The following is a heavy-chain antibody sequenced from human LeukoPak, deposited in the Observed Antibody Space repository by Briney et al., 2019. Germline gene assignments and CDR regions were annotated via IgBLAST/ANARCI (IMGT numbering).Heavy chain of an antibody. D-gene: IGHD3-22*01. CDR1: GGTFSSYA. CDR3: ARSAYYYDSSGSRDAFDI. CDR2: IIPIFGTA. J-gene: IGHJ3*02. Sequence: ASVKVSCKASGGTFSSYAISWVRQAPGQGLEWMARIIPIFGTANYAQKFQGRVTITADKSTSTAYMELSSLRSEDTAVYYCARSAYYYDSSGSRDAFDIWGQGTMVTVSS. V-gene: IGHV1-69*06.